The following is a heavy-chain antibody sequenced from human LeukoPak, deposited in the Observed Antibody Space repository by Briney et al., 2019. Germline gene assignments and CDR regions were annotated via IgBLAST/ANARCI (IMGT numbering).Heavy chain of an antibody. CDR1: IGTFSNYA. Sequence: SVKVSCKACIGTFSNYAFIWVRQDPGQGLEWMGGIIPIFGTASYAQKFQGRVKISADESTSTVNMELSSLRSEDTALYYCARDLTMVRGARYRPYNWFDPWGQGTLVTVSS. D-gene: IGHD3-10*01. CDR2: IIPIFGTA. V-gene: IGHV1-69*13. J-gene: IGHJ5*02. CDR3: ARDLTMVRGARYRPYNWFDP.